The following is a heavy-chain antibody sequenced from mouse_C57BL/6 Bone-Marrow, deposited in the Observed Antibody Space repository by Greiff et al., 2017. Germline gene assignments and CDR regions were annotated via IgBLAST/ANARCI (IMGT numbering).Heavy chain of an antibody. CDR1: GYTFTSYW. CDR3: ADRYYGNYYAMDY. Sequence: QVQLQQSGAELVKPGASVKLSCKASGYTFTSYWMHWVKQRPGQSLEWIGMIHPNSGSTNYNEKFKSKATLTVDKSSSTAYMQLSSLTSEDSAVYYCADRYYGNYYAMDYWGQGTSVTVSS. CDR2: IHPNSGST. J-gene: IGHJ4*01. V-gene: IGHV1-64*01. D-gene: IGHD2-1*01.